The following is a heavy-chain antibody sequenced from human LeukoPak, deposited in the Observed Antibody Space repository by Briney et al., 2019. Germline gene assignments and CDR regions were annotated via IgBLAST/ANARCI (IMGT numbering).Heavy chain of an antibody. CDR3: AKDDAWGRFYH. Sequence: PGGSLRLSCAASGFTFSSHGMNWVRQAPGKGLEWVSGSSSIGGRTYYADSVKGRFTVTRDNSGNTLHLQMNSLRVEDTGVYYCAKDDAWGRFYHWGQGTLVTVSS. D-gene: IGHD3-16*01. CDR1: GFTFSSHG. J-gene: IGHJ1*01. V-gene: IGHV3-23*01. CDR2: SSSIGGRT.